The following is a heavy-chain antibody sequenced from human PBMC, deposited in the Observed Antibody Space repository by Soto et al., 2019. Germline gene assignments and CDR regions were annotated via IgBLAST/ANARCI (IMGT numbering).Heavy chain of an antibody. D-gene: IGHD6-13*01. V-gene: IGHV3-23*01. Sequence: EVQLLKSGGGLVQPGGSLRLSCAASGFTFSSYAMSWVRQAPGKGLEWVSAISGSGGSTYYADSVKGRFTISRDNSKNTLYLQMNSLRAEDTAVYYCAKKAAAGSAGVYNWFDPWGQGTLVTVSS. CDR3: AKKAAAGSAGVYNWFDP. J-gene: IGHJ5*02. CDR2: ISGSGGST. CDR1: GFTFSSYA.